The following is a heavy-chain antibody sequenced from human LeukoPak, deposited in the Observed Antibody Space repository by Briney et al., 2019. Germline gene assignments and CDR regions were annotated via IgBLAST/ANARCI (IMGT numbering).Heavy chain of an antibody. CDR3: ARDFQLLYNYYYYGMDV. Sequence: ASVKVSCKASGYTFTGYYVHWLRQAPGQGLEWMGRINPNSGGTNYVRKFQGRVTMARDTSISTAYMELSSLKFDDTAVYYCARDFQLLYNYYYYGMDVWGQGTTVTVSS. D-gene: IGHD2-15*01. CDR1: GYTFTGYY. CDR2: INPNSGGT. J-gene: IGHJ6*02. V-gene: IGHV1-2*06.